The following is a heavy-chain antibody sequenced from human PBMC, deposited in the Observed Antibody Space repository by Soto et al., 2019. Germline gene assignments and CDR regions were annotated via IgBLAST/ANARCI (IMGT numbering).Heavy chain of an antibody. Sequence: EVQLVETGGGLIQPGGSLRLSCAASGFTVSTRFMSWVRQAPGKGLEWVSVIYSDDTTYYADSVRGRFTISRDNSRNTLSLQMNSLRAEDTAVYYCAKGECTSCYFDLWGRGTLVTVSS. V-gene: IGHV3-53*02. J-gene: IGHJ2*01. D-gene: IGHD2-2*01. CDR2: IYSDDTT. CDR3: AKGECTSCYFDL. CDR1: GFTVSTRF.